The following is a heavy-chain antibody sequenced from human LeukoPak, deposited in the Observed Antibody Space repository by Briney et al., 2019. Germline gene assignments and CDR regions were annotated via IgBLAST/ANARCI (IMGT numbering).Heavy chain of an antibody. Sequence: GGSLRLSCAASGSTFTNAWMHWVRQAPGKGLEWVGRIKTKSEGGTIDYAAPVRGRFTISRDDSENTLYLQMNSLKTEDTALYYCSTDQGGDILTGCWGQGTLVTVSS. V-gene: IGHV3-15*07. CDR3: STDQGGDILTGC. CDR1: GSTFTNAW. J-gene: IGHJ4*02. D-gene: IGHD3-9*01. CDR2: IKTKSEGGTI.